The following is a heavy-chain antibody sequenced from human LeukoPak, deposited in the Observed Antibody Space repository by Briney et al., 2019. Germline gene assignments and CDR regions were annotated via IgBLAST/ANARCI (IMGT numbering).Heavy chain of an antibody. CDR1: GFTFTNYR. J-gene: IGHJ6*02. V-gene: IGHV3-48*04. CDR3: ARNNGMDV. CDR2: ISIGSDTI. Sequence: GGSLRLSCVASGFTFTNYRMNWVRQAPGKGLEWVSYISIGSDTIYYADSVKGRFTISKDNAKNSLYLQMNSLRAEDTALYHCARNNGMDVWGQGTTVIVSS.